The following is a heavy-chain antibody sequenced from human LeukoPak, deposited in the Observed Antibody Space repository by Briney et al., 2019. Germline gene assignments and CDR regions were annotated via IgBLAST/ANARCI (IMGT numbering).Heavy chain of an antibody. V-gene: IGHV3-23*01. J-gene: IGHJ1*01. CDR1: GLTFSEYA. Sequence: GGSLRLSCATSGLTFSEYAMSWVRQVPGVGLEWVSIIGVSGGRTNYADSVRGRFTISRDNSKNTLYLQINSLRADDTAVYYCAKGRLGTNGVLEHWGQGTMVTVRS. D-gene: IGHD1-7*01. CDR3: AKGRLGTNGVLEH. CDR2: IGVSGGRT.